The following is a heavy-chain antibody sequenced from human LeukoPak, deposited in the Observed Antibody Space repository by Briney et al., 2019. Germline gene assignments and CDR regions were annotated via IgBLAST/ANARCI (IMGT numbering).Heavy chain of an antibody. J-gene: IGHJ4*02. CDR2: IYYSGST. D-gene: IGHD3-22*01. CDR3: ARDYYDSSGYSGTLDY. Sequence: SETLSLTCTVSGGSISSYYWSWIRQPPGKGLEWIGYIYYSGSTNYNPSLKSRVTISVDTSKNQFSLKLSSVTAADTAVYYCARDYYDSSGYSGTLDYWGQGTLVTVSS. CDR1: GGSISSYY. V-gene: IGHV4-4*08.